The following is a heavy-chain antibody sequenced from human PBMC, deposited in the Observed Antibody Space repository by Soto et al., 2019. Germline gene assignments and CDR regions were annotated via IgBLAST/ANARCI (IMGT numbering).Heavy chain of an antibody. CDR1: GFPFSTYY. Sequence: QVQLVEPGGGLVKPGGSRRLSCAASGFPFSTYYMNWIRQAPGKGLEWVSYIISSRSYTNYADSVKGRFTISRDNAKNSLYLQMNSLRAEDTAVYYCARVAYDAFDIWGQGTMVTVSS. J-gene: IGHJ3*02. V-gene: IGHV3-11*05. CDR3: ARVAYDAFDI. D-gene: IGHD3-16*01. CDR2: IISSRSYT.